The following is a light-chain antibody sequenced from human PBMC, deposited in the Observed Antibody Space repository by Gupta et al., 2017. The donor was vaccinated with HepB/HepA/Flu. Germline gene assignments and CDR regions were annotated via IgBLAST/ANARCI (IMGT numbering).Light chain of an antibody. CDR2: EGS. Sequence: VLTQSPGTLSLSPGDRATLSCRASQSLSSRYFAWYQQKPGQAPRLLIYEGSYRATGIPDRFSGSGSGTEFTLTISRLESEDFAVYYCQQECGSPLTFGQGTRLEIK. V-gene: IGKV3-20*01. CDR3: QQECGSPLT. CDR1: QSLSSRY. J-gene: IGKJ5*01.